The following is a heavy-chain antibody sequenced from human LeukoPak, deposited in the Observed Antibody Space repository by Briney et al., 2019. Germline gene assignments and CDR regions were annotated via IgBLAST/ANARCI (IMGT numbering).Heavy chain of an antibody. Sequence: GGSLRLSCAASGFTFSSYAMHWVRQAPGKGLEWVAVISYDGSNKYYADSVKGRFTISRDNSKNTLYLQMNSLRAEDTAVYYCARDGLTGTTDGTLDYWGQGTLVTVSS. V-gene: IGHV3-30-3*01. D-gene: IGHD1-20*01. CDR1: GFTFSSYA. CDR2: ISYDGSNK. J-gene: IGHJ4*02. CDR3: ARDGLTGTTDGTLDY.